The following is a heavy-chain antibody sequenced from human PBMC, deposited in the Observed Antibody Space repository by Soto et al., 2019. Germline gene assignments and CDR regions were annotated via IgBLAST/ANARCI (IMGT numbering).Heavy chain of an antibody. CDR3: ARGSVNPYYYYMDV. CDR2: MNPNSGNT. Sequence: QVQLVQSGAEVKKPGASVKVSCKASGYTFTSYDINWVRQATAQGLEWMGWMNPNSGNTGYAQKFQGRVTMTRNTSISTAYMELSSLRSEDTAVYYCARGSVNPYYYYMDVWGKGTTVTVSS. V-gene: IGHV1-8*01. J-gene: IGHJ6*03. CDR1: GYTFTSYD.